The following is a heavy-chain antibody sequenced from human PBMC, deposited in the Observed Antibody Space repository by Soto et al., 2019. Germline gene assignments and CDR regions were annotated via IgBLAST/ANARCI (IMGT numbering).Heavy chain of an antibody. J-gene: IGHJ6*03. CDR1: GGSLSDYF. CDR3: ARGGISHWAYFYYMDV. V-gene: IGHV4-34*01. CDR2: INHLGSI. D-gene: IGHD2-21*01. Sequence: QVQLQQWGAGLLKPSETLSLTCVVSGGSLSDYFWSWIRQPPGMALEWIGEINHLGSINYNPSLKSRVTMSVDTPKNQFSLTLNSATAADTATYYCARGGISHWAYFYYMDVWDRGTTVTVSS.